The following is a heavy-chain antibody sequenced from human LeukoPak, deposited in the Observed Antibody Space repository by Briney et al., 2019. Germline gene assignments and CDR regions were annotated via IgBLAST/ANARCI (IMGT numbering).Heavy chain of an antibody. D-gene: IGHD6-19*01. V-gene: IGHV4-59*10. J-gene: IGHJ3*02. Sequence: SETLSLTCAVYGGSFSSYYWSWIRQPAGKGLEWIGRIYTSGSTNYNPSLKSRVTMSVDTSKNQFSLKLSSVTAADTAVYYCARVSYSSGWIDAFDIWGQGTMVTVSS. CDR2: IYTSGST. CDR1: GGSFSSYY. CDR3: ARVSYSSGWIDAFDI.